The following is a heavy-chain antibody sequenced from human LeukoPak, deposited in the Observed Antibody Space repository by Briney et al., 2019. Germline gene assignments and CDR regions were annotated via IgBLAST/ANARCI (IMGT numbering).Heavy chain of an antibody. CDR1: GGSFSGYY. Sequence: SETLSLICAVYGGSFSGYYWSWIRQPPGKGLEWIGEINHSGSTNYNPSLKSRVTISVDTSKNQFSLKLSSVTAADTAVYYCARGPSGVAATAPIDYWGQGTLVTVSS. CDR2: INHSGST. CDR3: ARGPSGVAATAPIDY. J-gene: IGHJ4*02. V-gene: IGHV4-34*01. D-gene: IGHD2-15*01.